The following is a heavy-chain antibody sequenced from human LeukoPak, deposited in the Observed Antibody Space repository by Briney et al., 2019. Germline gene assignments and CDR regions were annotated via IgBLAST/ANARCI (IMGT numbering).Heavy chain of an antibody. V-gene: IGHV1-2*06. CDR3: ARGGSGSGYLYYFDS. CDR1: GYTFSDYS. D-gene: IGHD3-10*01. CDR2: INSNSGGT. J-gene: IGHJ4*02. Sequence: ASVKVSCKASGYTFSDYSIHWVRQAPGQGLEWMGRINSNSGGTRYAQNFQGRVTMARDTSITTAYMEVSGLTSDDTAVYYCARGGSGSGYLYYFDSWGQGTLVSVSS.